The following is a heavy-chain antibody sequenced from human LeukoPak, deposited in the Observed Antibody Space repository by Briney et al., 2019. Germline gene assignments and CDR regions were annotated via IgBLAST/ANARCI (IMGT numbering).Heavy chain of an antibody. J-gene: IGHJ4*02. CDR1: GFTFSNYD. Sequence: GGSLRLSCAASGFTFSNYDMLWVRQAPGKGLEWVAVTSYDGSDKYYADSVKGRFTISRDNSKNTLFLQMNSLRAEDTAVYYCAKRGLTYDSDYWGQGTLVTVSS. D-gene: IGHD3-3*01. CDR3: AKRGLTYDSDY. V-gene: IGHV3-30*18. CDR2: TSYDGSDK.